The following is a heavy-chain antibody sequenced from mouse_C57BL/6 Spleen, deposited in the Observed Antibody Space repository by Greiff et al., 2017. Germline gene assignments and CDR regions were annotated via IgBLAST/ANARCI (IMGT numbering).Heavy chain of an antibody. V-gene: IGHV5-4*01. CDR1: GFTFSSYA. Sequence: EVQLVESGGGLVKPGGSLKLSCAASGFTFSSYAMSWVRQTPEKRLEWVATISDGGSYTYYPDNVKGRFTISRDNAKNNLYLQMSHLKSEDTAMYYCARDWHSSSGYFDYWGQGTTLTVSS. CDR2: ISDGGSYT. J-gene: IGHJ2*01. D-gene: IGHD3-2*02. CDR3: ARDWHSSSGYFDY.